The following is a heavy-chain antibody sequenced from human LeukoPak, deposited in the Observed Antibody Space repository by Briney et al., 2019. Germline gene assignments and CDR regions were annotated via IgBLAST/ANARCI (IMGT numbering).Heavy chain of an antibody. CDR3: ARGIVGVIETTFDY. J-gene: IGHJ4*02. CDR2: ISSRSSYI. Sequence: GGSLRLSCVASGFTFGDYSMNWVRQSPGKGLEWVSSISSRSSYIHYADSLKGRLTISRDDAKNSLYLQMNSLRAEDTAVYHCARGIVGVIETTFDYWGQGTLVTVSS. D-gene: IGHD1-26*01. V-gene: IGHV3-21*01. CDR1: GFTFGDYS.